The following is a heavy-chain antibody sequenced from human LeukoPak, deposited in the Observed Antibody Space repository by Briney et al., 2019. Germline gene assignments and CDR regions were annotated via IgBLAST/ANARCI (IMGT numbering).Heavy chain of an antibody. V-gene: IGHV1-69*04. Sequence: ASVKVSCKASGGTFSSYTISWVRQAPGQGLEWMGRIIPILGIANYAQKFQGRVTITADKSTSTAYMELSSLGSEDTAVYYCARDRGNKGDDAFDIWGQGTMVTVSS. CDR3: ARDRGNKGDDAFDI. CDR2: IIPILGIA. J-gene: IGHJ3*02. CDR1: GGTFSSYT. D-gene: IGHD1/OR15-1a*01.